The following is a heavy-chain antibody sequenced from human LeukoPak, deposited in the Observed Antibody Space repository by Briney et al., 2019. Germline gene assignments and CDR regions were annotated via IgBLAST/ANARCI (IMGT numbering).Heavy chain of an antibody. J-gene: IGHJ4*02. CDR2: IRYDGSNK. V-gene: IGHV3-30*02. CDR1: GFTLSSYG. CDR3: AKDLDAYSSSYYFDY. Sequence: PGGSLRLSCAASGFTLSSYGMHWVRQAPGKGLEWVAFIRYDGSNKYYADSVKGRFTISRDNSKNTLYLQMNSLRAEDTAVYYCAKDLDAYSSSYYFDYWGQGTLVTVSS. D-gene: IGHD6-6*01.